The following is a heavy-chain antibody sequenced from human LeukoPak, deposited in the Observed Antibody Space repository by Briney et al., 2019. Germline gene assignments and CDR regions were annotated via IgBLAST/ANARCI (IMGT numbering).Heavy chain of an antibody. Sequence: GGSLRLSCAASGFTFSSYGMHWVRQAPGKGLEWVAVIWYDGSNKYYADSVKGRFTISRDNSKNTLYLQMNSLRAEDTAVYYCARDASVGAGDYWGQGTLVTVSS. CDR3: ARDASVGAGDY. J-gene: IGHJ4*02. CDR2: IWYDGSNK. CDR1: GFTFSSYG. D-gene: IGHD1-26*01. V-gene: IGHV3-33*01.